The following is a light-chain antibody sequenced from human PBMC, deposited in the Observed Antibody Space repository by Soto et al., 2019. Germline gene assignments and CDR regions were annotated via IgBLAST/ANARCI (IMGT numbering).Light chain of an antibody. J-gene: IGLJ1*01. V-gene: IGLV2-14*01. CDR2: DVI. Sequence: QSALTQPASVSGSPGQSITISCTGTSSDVGGYNYVSWYQQHPGQAPKLMIYDVINRPSGVSNRFSGSRSGNTASLTISGLQTEDEADYYCSSYTSSSTLYVFGTGTQLTVL. CDR1: SSDVGGYNY. CDR3: SSYTSSSTLYV.